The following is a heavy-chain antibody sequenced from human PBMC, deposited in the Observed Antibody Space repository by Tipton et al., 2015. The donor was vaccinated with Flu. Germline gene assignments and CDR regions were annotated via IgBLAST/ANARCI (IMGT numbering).Heavy chain of an antibody. CDR2: IYSGGST. CDR1: GFTVSSNY. CDR3: ARDLGFPGEDY. D-gene: IGHD3-10*01. J-gene: IGHJ4*02. V-gene: IGHV3-53*01. Sequence: SLRLSCAASGFTVSSNYMSWVRQAPGKGLEWVSVIYSGGSTYYADSVKGRFTISRDNSKNTPYLQMNSLRAEDTAVYYCARDLGFPGEDYWGQGTLVTVSS.